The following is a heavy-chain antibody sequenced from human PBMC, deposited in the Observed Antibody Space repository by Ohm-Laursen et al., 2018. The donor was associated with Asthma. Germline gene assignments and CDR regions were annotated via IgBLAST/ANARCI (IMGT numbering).Heavy chain of an antibody. Sequence: SLRLSCAAPGFTFSSYWMSWVRQAPGKGLEWVANIKQDGSEKYYVDSVKGRFTISRDNAKNSLYLQMNSLRAEDTAVYYCARDDGVVAGRGFDYWGQGTLVTVSS. CDR1: GFTFSSYW. D-gene: IGHD2-15*01. CDR3: ARDDGVVAGRGFDY. CDR2: IKQDGSEK. J-gene: IGHJ4*02. V-gene: IGHV3-7*05.